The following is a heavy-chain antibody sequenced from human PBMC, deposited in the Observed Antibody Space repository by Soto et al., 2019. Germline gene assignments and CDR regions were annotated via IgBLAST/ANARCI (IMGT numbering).Heavy chain of an antibody. J-gene: IGHJ5*02. V-gene: IGHV4-30-4*01. D-gene: IGHD2-15*01. CDR1: GGSISSGDYY. CDR2: IYYSGDT. Sequence: QVQLQESGPGLVKPSQTLSLTCTVSGGSISSGDYYWSWVRQPPGKGLEWIGYIYYSGDTYYNPSLKSRVTISVAPSQNQSPRKRRSVTAADPAVYYCAPSGGTGWFAPWAREPWSPSPQ. CDR3: APSGGTGWFAP.